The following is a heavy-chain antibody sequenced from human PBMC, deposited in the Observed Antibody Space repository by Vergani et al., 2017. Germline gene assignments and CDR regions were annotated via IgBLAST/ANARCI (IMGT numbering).Heavy chain of an antibody. Sequence: QVQLQESGPGVVKPSQTLSLTCAVSGGSISSGDHCWTWIRQRPGKGLVWIGYIFYSGTTYDNPSLRSRLTLSVDTSQNLFSLKLRSVTAADTAVYYCARVDTQVPATSHFYYMDVWGKGTTVVVSS. CDR2: IFYSGTT. D-gene: IGHD6-25*01. V-gene: IGHV4-31*11. J-gene: IGHJ6*03. CDR3: ARVDTQVPATSHFYYMDV. CDR1: GGSISSGDHC.